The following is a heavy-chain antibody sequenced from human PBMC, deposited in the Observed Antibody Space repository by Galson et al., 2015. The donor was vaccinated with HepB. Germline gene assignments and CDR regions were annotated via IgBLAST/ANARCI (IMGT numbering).Heavy chain of an antibody. Sequence: SVKVSCKASGYTFTGYYMHWVRQAPGQGLEWMGWINPNSGGTNYAQKFQGWVTMTRDTSISTAYMELSRLRSDDTAVYYCARGGYSSGWPYYYYYYGMDVWGQGTTVTVSS. CDR1: GYTFTGYY. CDR3: ARGGYSSGWPYYYYYYGMDV. V-gene: IGHV1-2*04. J-gene: IGHJ6*02. CDR2: INPNSGGT. D-gene: IGHD6-19*01.